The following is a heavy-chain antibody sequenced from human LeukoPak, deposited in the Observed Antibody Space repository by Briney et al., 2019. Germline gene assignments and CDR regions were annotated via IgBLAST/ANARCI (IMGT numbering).Heavy chain of an antibody. D-gene: IGHD2-2*01. CDR1: GYTFAGYY. CDR2: INPNSGGT. J-gene: IGHJ4*02. V-gene: IGHV1-2*02. CDR3: ARDGEDVVVPAAN. Sequence: ASVKVSCKASGYTFAGYYMHWVRQAPGQGLEWMGWINPNSGGTNYAQKFQGRVTMTRDTSISTAYMELSRLRSDDTAVYYCARDGEDVVVPAANWGQGTLVTVSS.